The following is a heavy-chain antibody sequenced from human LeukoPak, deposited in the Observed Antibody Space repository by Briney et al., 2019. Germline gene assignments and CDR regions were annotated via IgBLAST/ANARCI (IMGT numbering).Heavy chain of an antibody. CDR1: GFPLSSYA. CDR2: ISGSGDST. CDR3: ARAVGFSFGY. V-gene: IGHV3-23*01. J-gene: IGHJ4*02. Sequence: GGSLRLSCAASGFPLSSYAMSWVRQAPGKGLEWVSAISGSGDSTYYADSVKGRFTISRDNSKNTLYLQMNSLRAEDTAVYYCARAVGFSFGYWGQGTLVTVSS.